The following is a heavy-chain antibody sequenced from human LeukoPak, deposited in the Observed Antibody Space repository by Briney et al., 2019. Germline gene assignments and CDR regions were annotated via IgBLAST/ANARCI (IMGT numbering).Heavy chain of an antibody. CDR3: ARGSYDDAFDI. V-gene: IGHV1-2*02. CDR1: GNTFNRYY. D-gene: IGHD3-10*01. J-gene: IGHJ3*02. CDR2: INPNSGDT. Sequence: SGKASCQASGNTFNRYYIHGVREAPGQGLEWMGWINPNSGDTNYSQKLQGRGTMTRDRSITTVYLELSRLRSDDASVFYCARGSYDDAFDIWGQGTLVTVFS.